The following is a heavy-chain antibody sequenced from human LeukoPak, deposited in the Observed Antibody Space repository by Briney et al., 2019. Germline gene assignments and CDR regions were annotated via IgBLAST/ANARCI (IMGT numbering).Heavy chain of an antibody. CDR1: GGSISSSSYY. Sequence: SETLSLTCTVSGGSISSSSYYWGWIRQPPGKGLEWIGSIYYSGSTYYNPSLKSRVTISVDTSKNQFSLKLSSVTAAATAVYSCAILGGGELLHFDYWGQGTLVTVSS. D-gene: IGHD1-26*01. CDR2: IYYSGST. J-gene: IGHJ4*02. V-gene: IGHV4-39*01. CDR3: AILGGGELLHFDY.